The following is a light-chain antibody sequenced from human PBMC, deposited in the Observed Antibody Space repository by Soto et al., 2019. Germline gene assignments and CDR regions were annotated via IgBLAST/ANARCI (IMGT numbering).Light chain of an antibody. V-gene: IGKV1-5*01. CDR3: QQYNSYLRT. CDR1: QPISNW. CDR2: DAS. Sequence: GYRVPIPCRSSQPISNWLAWYQQKSGKPGKAPKLLIYDASSLESGVPSRFSGSGSGTEFTLTISSRQPDDFATYYCQQYNSYLRTFGQGTKVDIK. J-gene: IGKJ1*01.